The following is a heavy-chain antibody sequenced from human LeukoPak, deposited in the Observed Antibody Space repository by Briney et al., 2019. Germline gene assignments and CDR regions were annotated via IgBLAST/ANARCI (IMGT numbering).Heavy chain of an antibody. Sequence: SETLSPTCTVSGGSISSYYWSWIRQPAGKGLEWIGRINTSGNTNYNPSLKSRVTMSVDTSKNQFSLKLTSVTAADTAVYYCARAGDYGDYVGWFDPWGQGTLVTVSS. CDR1: GGSISSYY. J-gene: IGHJ5*02. V-gene: IGHV4-4*07. CDR2: INTSGNT. CDR3: ARAGDYGDYVGWFDP. D-gene: IGHD4-17*01.